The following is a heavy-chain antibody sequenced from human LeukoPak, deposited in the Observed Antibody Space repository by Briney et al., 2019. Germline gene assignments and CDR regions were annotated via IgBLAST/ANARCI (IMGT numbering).Heavy chain of an antibody. CDR2: ISGDSTYI. CDR3: ARVSGRLERQSDLDY. V-gene: IGHV3-21*01. J-gene: IGHJ4*02. D-gene: IGHD1-1*01. Sequence: GSLRLSCAASGFTFASYSMDWVRQAPGKGLEWVSSISGDSTYIYNAGSVKGRFTISRDNAQASLYLQMISLRADDTAVYYCARVSGRLERQSDLDYWGQGTLVIVSS. CDR1: GFTFASYS.